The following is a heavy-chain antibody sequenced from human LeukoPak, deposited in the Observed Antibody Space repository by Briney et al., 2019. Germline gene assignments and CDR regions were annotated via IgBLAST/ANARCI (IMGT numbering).Heavy chain of an antibody. J-gene: IGHJ3*02. CDR1: GFTFSSYT. Sequence: GGSLRLSCAASGFTFSSYTMNWVRQAPGKGLEWVSSISSSSSYIYYADSMKGRFTISRDNAKNSLYLQMNSLRADDTAVYYCARETYCSDGSCYKGNAFDIWGQGTMVTVSS. D-gene: IGHD2-15*01. CDR2: ISSSSSYI. CDR3: ARETYCSDGSCYKGNAFDI. V-gene: IGHV3-21*01.